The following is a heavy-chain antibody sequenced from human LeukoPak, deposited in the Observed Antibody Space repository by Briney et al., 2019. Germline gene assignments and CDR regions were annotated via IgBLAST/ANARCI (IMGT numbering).Heavy chain of an antibody. J-gene: IGHJ4*02. CDR2: INPSGGST. Sequence: GASVKVSCQASGYTFTSYYMHWVRQAPGQGLEWMGIINPSGGSTSYAQKFQGRVTTTRDTSTSTVYMELSSLRSEDTAVYYCARDRWLYSYGYSPLDYWGQGTLVTVSS. CDR3: ARDRWLYSYGYSPLDY. V-gene: IGHV1-46*01. CDR1: GYTFTSYY. D-gene: IGHD5-18*01.